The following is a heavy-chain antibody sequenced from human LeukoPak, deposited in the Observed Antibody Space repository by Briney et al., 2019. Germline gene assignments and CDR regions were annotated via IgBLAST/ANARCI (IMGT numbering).Heavy chain of an antibody. Sequence: GGSLRLSCAASGFTFSSHAMSWVRQAPGKGLEWVSAISGSGGSTYYAESVKGRFTISRENSKNTLSLQMNSLRAEDTAVYYCAKDTPVSGTSRKFDYWGQGTLVTVSS. D-gene: IGHD6-19*01. V-gene: IGHV3-23*01. CDR1: GFTFSSHA. CDR2: ISGSGGST. CDR3: AKDTPVSGTSRKFDY. J-gene: IGHJ4*02.